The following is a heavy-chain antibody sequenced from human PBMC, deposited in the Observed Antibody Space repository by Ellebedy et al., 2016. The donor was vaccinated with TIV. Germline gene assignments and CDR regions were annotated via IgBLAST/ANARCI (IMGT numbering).Heavy chain of an antibody. J-gene: IGHJ4*02. CDR1: GFNFRGCS. V-gene: IGHV3-21*01. Sequence: GESLKISCAASGFNFRGCSMNWVRHAPGKGLEWGSSISSNLHYIHYRDSVKGRFTISRDNAKNSLSLQMDSLRAQDTSVYYCATDRGEGGLPSFFDYWGQGTLVTVST. CDR3: ATDRGEGGLPSFFDY. CDR2: ISSNLHYI. D-gene: IGHD3-10*01.